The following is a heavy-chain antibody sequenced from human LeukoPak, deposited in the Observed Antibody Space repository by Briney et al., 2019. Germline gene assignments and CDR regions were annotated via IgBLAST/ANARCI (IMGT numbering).Heavy chain of an antibody. J-gene: IGHJ4*02. CDR3: ARFRHDYGDSYFDY. D-gene: IGHD4-17*01. V-gene: IGHV4-59*01. CDR1: GGSISNYY. CDR2: FYYSGST. Sequence: SETLSLTCTVSGGSISNYYWSWIRQPPGKGLEWIGYFYYSGSTNYNPSLKSRVTMSVDTSKNQFSLKLSSVTAADTAVYYCARFRHDYGDSYFDYWGQGTLVTVSS.